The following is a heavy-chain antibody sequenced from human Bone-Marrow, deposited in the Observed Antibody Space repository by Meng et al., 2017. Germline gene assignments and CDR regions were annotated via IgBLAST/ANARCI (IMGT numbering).Heavy chain of an antibody. V-gene: IGHV4-34*01. J-gene: IGHJ4*02. Sequence: HVQLQQWGEGLLKPSETLSLTCVVSGGSFSDYYWSWIRQPPGKGLEWIGEINHSGSTNYNPSLESRATITVDTSQNNLSLKLSSVTAADSAVYYCARGPTTMAHDFDYWGQGTLVTVSS. D-gene: IGHD4-11*01. CDR3: ARGPTTMAHDFDY. CDR2: INHSGST. CDR1: GGSFSDYY.